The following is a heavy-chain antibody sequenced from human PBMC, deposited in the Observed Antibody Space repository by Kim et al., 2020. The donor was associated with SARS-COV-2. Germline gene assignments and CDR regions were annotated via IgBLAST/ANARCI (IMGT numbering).Heavy chain of an antibody. CDR3: AKDLLYVPGRGYFDS. V-gene: IGHV3-23*03. Sequence: ADSVRGRFPISRDNSKRTLFLQMDSLRVDDTAVYYCAKDLLYVPGRGYFDSWGQGVVVTVSS. J-gene: IGHJ4*02. D-gene: IGHD3-10*01.